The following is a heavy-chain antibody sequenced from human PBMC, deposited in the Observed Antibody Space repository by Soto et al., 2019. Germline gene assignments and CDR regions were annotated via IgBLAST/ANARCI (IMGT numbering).Heavy chain of an antibody. CDR3: TKSWLFEKNWFDP. CDR2: ISSTGLYT. J-gene: IGHJ5*02. Sequence: VGSLRLSCAASGFSFTTYGMSWVRQAPGKGLEWVSDISSTGLYTYLADSVKGRFTISRDNSKNTLYLQMNSLRVDNTAVYFCTKSWLFEKNWFDPWGQGTLVTVSS. CDR1: GFSFTTYG. V-gene: IGHV3-23*01. D-gene: IGHD3-22*01.